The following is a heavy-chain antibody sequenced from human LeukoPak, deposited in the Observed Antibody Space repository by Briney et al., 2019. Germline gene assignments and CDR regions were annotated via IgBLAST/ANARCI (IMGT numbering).Heavy chain of an antibody. CDR2: IIPIFGTA. CDR3: ARGGAYIWFGELNWFDP. J-gene: IGHJ5*02. CDR1: GGTFSSYA. Sequence: VKVSCKASGGTFSSYAISWVRQAPGQGLEWMGGIIPIFGTANYAQKFQGRVTITADESTSTAYMELSSLRSEDTAVYYCARGGAYIWFGELNWFDPWGQGTLVTVSS. V-gene: IGHV1-69*13. D-gene: IGHD3-10*01.